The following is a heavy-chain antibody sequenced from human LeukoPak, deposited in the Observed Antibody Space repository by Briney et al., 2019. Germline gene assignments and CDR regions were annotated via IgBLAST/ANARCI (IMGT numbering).Heavy chain of an antibody. D-gene: IGHD3-9*01. CDR2: IYSGGST. CDR3: ARGGYYDILTGYYAAFDI. V-gene: IGHV3-53*01. J-gene: IGHJ3*02. Sequence: GGSLRLSCAASGSTVSSNYMSWVRQAPGKGLEWVSVIYSGGSTYYADSVKGRFTISRDNSKNTLYLQMNSLRAEDTAVYYCARGGYYDILTGYYAAFDIWGQGTMVTVSS. CDR1: GSTVSSNY.